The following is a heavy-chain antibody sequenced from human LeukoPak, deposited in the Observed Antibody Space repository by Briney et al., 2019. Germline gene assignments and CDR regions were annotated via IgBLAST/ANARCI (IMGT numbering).Heavy chain of an antibody. V-gene: IGHV4-39*01. CDR1: GGSIRSSSYY. Sequence: PSETLSLTCTVSGGSIRSSSYYWGWIRQPPGKGLEWIGSILYSGSTHYNPSLESRVTISVDTSKNQFSLKLTSVTAADTAVYYCASPGGGSTWYNWFDPWGQGILVTVS. D-gene: IGHD6-13*01. CDR2: ILYSGST. J-gene: IGHJ5*02. CDR3: ASPGGGSTWYNWFDP.